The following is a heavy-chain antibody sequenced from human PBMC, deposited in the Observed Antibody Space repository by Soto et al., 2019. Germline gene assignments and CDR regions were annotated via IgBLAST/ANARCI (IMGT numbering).Heavy chain of an antibody. V-gene: IGHV3-30*03. CDR3: AEGGQQWLVTSDFNY. CDR2: VSHDGRNT. CDR1: GFTFSDYA. J-gene: IGHJ4*02. Sequence: VQLVESGGGVVQPGRSLRLSCAASGFTFSDYAMHWVRQAPGKGLEWVAVVSHDGRNTHYADSVKGRFTISRDSSNNTVSLEMTSLRAEDTAVYYCAEGGQQWLVTSDFNYWGQGALVTVSS. D-gene: IGHD6-19*01.